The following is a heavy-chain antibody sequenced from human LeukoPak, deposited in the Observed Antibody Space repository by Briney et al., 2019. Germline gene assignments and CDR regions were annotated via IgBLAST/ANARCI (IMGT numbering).Heavy chain of an antibody. CDR3: ATWGLAAPFDY. D-gene: IGHD3-16*01. CDR1: GFTVSSNY. Sequence: PGGSLRLSCAASGFTVSSNYMSWVRQPPGKGLEWIGSIYYSGSTYYNPSLKSRVTISVDTSKNQFSLKLSSVTAADTAVYYCATWGLAAPFDYWGQGTLVTVSS. V-gene: IGHV4-59*05. CDR2: IYYSGST. J-gene: IGHJ4*02.